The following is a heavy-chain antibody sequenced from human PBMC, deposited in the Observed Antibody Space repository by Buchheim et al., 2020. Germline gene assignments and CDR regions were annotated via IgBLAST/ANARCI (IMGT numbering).Heavy chain of an antibody. CDR3: ARDLGDSSTPSTHRHGDIDY. CDR1: GFTFSSYW. J-gene: IGHJ4*02. CDR2: IKQDGSEK. D-gene: IGHD3-22*01. Sequence: EVQLVESGGGLVQPGGSLRLSCAASGFTFSSYWMSWVRQAPGKGLEWVANIKQDGSEKYYVDSVKGRFTISRDNAKNSLYLQMNSLRAEDTAVYYCARDLGDSSTPSTHRHGDIDYWGQGTL. V-gene: IGHV3-7*01.